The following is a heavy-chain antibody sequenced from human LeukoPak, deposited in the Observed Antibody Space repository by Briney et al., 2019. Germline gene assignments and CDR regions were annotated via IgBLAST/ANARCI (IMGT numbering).Heavy chain of an antibody. D-gene: IGHD4-17*01. J-gene: IGHJ4*02. CDR2: IWYDGSNR. Sequence: GGSLRLSCAASGFTFRSHGMHWVRQAPGKGLEWVAVIWYDGSNRYYTDSVKGRFTISRDNSKNTLDLQMNSLRAEDTAVYYCANEIRPNDHWGQGTLVTVSS. V-gene: IGHV3-33*06. CDR3: ANEIRPNDH. CDR1: GFTFRSHG.